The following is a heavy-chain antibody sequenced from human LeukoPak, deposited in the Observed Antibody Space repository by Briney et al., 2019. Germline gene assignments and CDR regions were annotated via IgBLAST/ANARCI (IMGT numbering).Heavy chain of an antibody. CDR2: IYHSGST. CDR3: ARQKGYDFDY. V-gene: IGHV4-38-2*01. Sequence: SETLSLTCAVSGYSISSGYYWGWIRQPPGKGLEWIGSIYHSGSTYYNPSLKSRVTISVDTSKNQFSLKLSSVTAADTAVYYCARQKGYDFDYWGQGTLVTASS. J-gene: IGHJ4*02. CDR1: GYSISSGYY. D-gene: IGHD5-12*01.